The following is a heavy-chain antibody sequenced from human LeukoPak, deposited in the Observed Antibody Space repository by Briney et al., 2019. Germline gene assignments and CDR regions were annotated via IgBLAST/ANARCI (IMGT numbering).Heavy chain of an antibody. D-gene: IGHD3-22*01. Sequence: GGSLRLSCAASGFTFSSYGMHWVRQAPGKGLEWVAVIWYDGSNKHYADSVKGRFTISRDNSKNTLYLQMNSLRAEDTAVYYCARDAYYYDSSGYHDHWGQGTLVTVSS. CDR1: GFTFSSYG. V-gene: IGHV3-33*01. CDR3: ARDAYYYDSSGYHDH. CDR2: IWYDGSNK. J-gene: IGHJ4*02.